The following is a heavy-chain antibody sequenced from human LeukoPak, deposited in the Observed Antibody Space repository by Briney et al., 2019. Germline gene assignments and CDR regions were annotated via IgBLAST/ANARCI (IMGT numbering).Heavy chain of an antibody. CDR2: ISGSGGST. V-gene: IGHV3-23*01. CDR3: AKPPSMTTVNTGYYYYYMDV. Sequence: GGSLRLSCAASGFTFSSYAMSWVRQAPGKGLEWVSAISGSGGSTYYADSVRGRFTISRDNSKNTLYLQMNSLRAEDTAVYYCAKPPSMTTVNTGYYYYYMDVWGKGTTVTVSS. CDR1: GFTFSSYA. D-gene: IGHD4-11*01. J-gene: IGHJ6*03.